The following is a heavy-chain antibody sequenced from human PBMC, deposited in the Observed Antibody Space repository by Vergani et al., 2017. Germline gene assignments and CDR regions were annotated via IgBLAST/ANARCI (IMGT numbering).Heavy chain of an antibody. J-gene: IGHJ6*03. CDR1: GFTFSSYG. D-gene: IGHD2-2*02. Sequence: QVQLVESGGGVVQPGRSLRLSCAASGFTFSSYGMHWVRQAPGKGLEWVAVISYDGSKKYYADSVKGRFTISRDNSKNTLYLQMNSLRAEDTAVYYCARDRDIVVVPAAIYYYYYMDVWGKGTTVTVSS. CDR2: ISYDGSKK. V-gene: IGHV3-30*03. CDR3: ARDRDIVVVPAAIYYYYYMDV.